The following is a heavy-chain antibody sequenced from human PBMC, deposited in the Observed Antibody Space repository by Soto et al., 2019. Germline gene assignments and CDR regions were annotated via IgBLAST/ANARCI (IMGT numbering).Heavy chain of an antibody. D-gene: IGHD3-22*01. Sequence: QLQLQESGPGLVKPSETLSLTCTVSGGSISSSSYYWGWIRQPPGKGLEWIGSIYYSGSTYYNPSLKSRVTISVDTSKNQFSLKLSSVTAADTAVYYCARLVYYDSSGYYYVWPHPPEEHMNFDYWGQGTLVTVSS. J-gene: IGHJ4*02. CDR3: ARLVYYDSSGYYYVWPHPPEEHMNFDY. CDR1: GGSISSSSYY. CDR2: IYYSGST. V-gene: IGHV4-39*01.